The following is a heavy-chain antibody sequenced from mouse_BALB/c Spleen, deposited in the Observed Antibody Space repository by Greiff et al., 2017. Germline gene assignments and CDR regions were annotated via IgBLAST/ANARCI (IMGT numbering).Heavy chain of an antibody. D-gene: IGHD1-1*01. V-gene: IGHV5-12-2*01. CDR1: GFTFSSYT. Sequence: EVQLVESGGGLVQPGGSLKLSCAASGFTFSSYTMSWVRQTPEKRLEWVAYISNGGGSTYYPDTVKGRFTISRDNAKNTLYLQMSSLKSEDTAMYYCARHGILPSYAMDYWGQGTSVTVSS. CDR2: ISNGGGST. CDR3: ARHGILPSYAMDY. J-gene: IGHJ4*01.